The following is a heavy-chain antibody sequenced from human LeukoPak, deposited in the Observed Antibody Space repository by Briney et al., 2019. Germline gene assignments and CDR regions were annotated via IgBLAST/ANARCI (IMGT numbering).Heavy chain of an antibody. J-gene: IGHJ4*02. Sequence: PGGSLRLSCADSGFTFGAYSMSWVRQVPGKGLEWVANIKPDGSENYYADSVKGRFSISRDNAKNSLYLQMNSLRAEDTAVCYCARTKNSGRYYYFDYWGPGTLVTVSS. CDR1: GFTFGAYS. CDR3: ARTKNSGRYYYFDY. V-gene: IGHV3-7*01. D-gene: IGHD3-22*01. CDR2: IKPDGSEN.